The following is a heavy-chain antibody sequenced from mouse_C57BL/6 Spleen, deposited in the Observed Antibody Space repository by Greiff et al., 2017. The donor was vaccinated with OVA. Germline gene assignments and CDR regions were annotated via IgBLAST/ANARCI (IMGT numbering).Heavy chain of an antibody. CDR2: IDPSDSYT. Sequence: HVQLQQPGAELVKPGASVKLSCKASGYTFTSYWMQWVKQRPGQGLEWIGEIDPSDSYTNYNQKFKGKATLTVDTSSSTAYMQLSGLTSEDSAVYYCARDYGSTSYYFDYWGQGTTLTVSS. D-gene: IGHD1-1*01. CDR3: ARDYGSTSYYFDY. V-gene: IGHV1-50*01. CDR1: GYTFTSYW. J-gene: IGHJ2*01.